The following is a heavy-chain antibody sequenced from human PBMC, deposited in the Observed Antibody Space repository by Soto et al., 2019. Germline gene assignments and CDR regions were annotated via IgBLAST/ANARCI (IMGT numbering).Heavy chain of an antibody. Sequence: SETLSLTCAVSGGSISSGNYSWSWIRQPPGKGLEWIGYIYHSGSTYYNPSLKSRVTISVDTSKNQFSLKLSSVTAADTAVYYCARARGARYFDYWGQGTLVTVSS. D-gene: IGHD2-15*01. CDR1: GGSISSGNYS. J-gene: IGHJ4*02. CDR3: ARARGARYFDY. CDR2: IYHSGST. V-gene: IGHV4-30-2*05.